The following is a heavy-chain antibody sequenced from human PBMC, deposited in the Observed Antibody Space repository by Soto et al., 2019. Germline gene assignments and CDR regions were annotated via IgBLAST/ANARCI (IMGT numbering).Heavy chain of an antibody. Sequence: GGSLRLSCAASGFTFSSYIMNWVRQAPGKGLEWVSYISSSSSTIYYADSVKGRFTISRDNAKNSLYLQMNSLRDEDTAVYYCARVGTVTTYYYHGMDVWGQGTTVTVSS. D-gene: IGHD4-17*01. CDR1: GFTFSSYI. V-gene: IGHV3-48*02. J-gene: IGHJ6*02. CDR2: ISSSSSTI. CDR3: ARVGTVTTYYYHGMDV.